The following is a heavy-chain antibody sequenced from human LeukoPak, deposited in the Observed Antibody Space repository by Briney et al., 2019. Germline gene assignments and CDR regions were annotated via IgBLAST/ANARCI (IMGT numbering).Heavy chain of an antibody. CDR2: ISSSSSTI. CDR1: GFTFSSYS. V-gene: IGHV3-48*01. Sequence: GGSLRLSCAASGFTFSSYSMNWVRQAPGKGLEWVSYISSSSSTIYYADSVKGRLTISRDNAKNSLYLQMNSLRAEDTAVYYCARDAELQLLLDAFDIWGQGTMVTVSS. D-gene: IGHD1-26*01. CDR3: ARDAELQLLLDAFDI. J-gene: IGHJ3*02.